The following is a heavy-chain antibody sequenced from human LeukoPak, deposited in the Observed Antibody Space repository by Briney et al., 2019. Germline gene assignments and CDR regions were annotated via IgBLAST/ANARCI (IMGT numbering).Heavy chain of an antibody. J-gene: IGHJ3*02. V-gene: IGHV3-30*04. Sequence: PGGSLRLSCAASGFTFSSYAMHWVRQAPGKGLEWVAVISYDGSNKYYADSVKGRFTISRDNSKNTLYLQMNSLRAEDTAVYYCARGGDFVAFDIWGQRTMVTVSS. CDR2: ISYDGSNK. CDR1: GFTFSSYA. CDR3: ARGGDFVAFDI. D-gene: IGHD4-17*01.